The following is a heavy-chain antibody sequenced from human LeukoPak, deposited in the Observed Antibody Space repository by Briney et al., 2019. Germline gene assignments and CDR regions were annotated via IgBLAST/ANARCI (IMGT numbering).Heavy chain of an antibody. CDR2: ISAYNGNT. CDR1: GYTFTSYG. Sequence: GASVKVSCKASGYTFTSYGISWVRQAPGQGLEWMGWISAYNGNTNCAQKLQGRVTMTTDTSTSTAYVELTSLRSEDTAVYYCARGYCSSTSCFLDYWGQGTLVTVSS. CDR3: ARGYCSSTSCFLDY. V-gene: IGHV1-18*01. D-gene: IGHD2-2*01. J-gene: IGHJ4*02.